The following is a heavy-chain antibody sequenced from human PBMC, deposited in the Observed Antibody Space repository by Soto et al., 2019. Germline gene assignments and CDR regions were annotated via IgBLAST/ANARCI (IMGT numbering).Heavy chain of an antibody. CDR2: ISYDGSNK. J-gene: IGHJ6*02. CDR3: AKYSGSYDYYYYYGMDV. CDR1: GFTFSSYG. Sequence: HVQLVESGGGVVQPGRSLRLSCAASGFTFSSYGMHWVRQAPGKGLEWVAVISYDGSNKYYADSVKGRFTISRDNSKNTLYLQMNSLRAEDTAVYYCAKYSGSYDYYYYYGMDVWGQGTTVTVSS. V-gene: IGHV3-30*18. D-gene: IGHD1-26*01.